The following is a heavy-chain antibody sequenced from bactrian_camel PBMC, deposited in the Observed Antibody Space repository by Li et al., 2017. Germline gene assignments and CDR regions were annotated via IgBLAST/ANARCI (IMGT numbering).Heavy chain of an antibody. Sequence: HVQLVESGGGSVQAGGSLRLSCLATGNTIGWQFHCMAWFRQAPGKAREGVAAIVSGRGERYADSVKGRFTISKDNAKTTLFLQMEDLRPEDSGLYTCAVDPACTTITGRVSGMPVGDPSRADWGPGTQVTVS. CDR1: GNTIGWQFHC. CDR2: IVSGRGE. J-gene: IGHJ4*01. D-gene: IGHD2*01. CDR3: AVDPACTTITGRVSGMPVGDPSRAD. V-gene: IGHV3S53*01.